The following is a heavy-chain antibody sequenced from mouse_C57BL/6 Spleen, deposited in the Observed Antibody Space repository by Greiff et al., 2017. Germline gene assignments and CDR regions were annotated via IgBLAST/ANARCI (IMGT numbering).Heavy chain of an antibody. CDR2: IDPSDSYT. D-gene: IGHD1-1*01. V-gene: IGHV1-69*01. CDR3: ARNCYGSSSSWFAY. Sequence: QVQLQQPGAELVMPGASVKLSCKASGYTFTSYWMHWVKQRPGQGLEWIGEIDPSDSYTNYNQKFKGKSTLTVDKSSSTAYMQLSSLTSEDSAVYYCARNCYGSSSSWFAYWGQGTLVTVSA. CDR1: GYTFTSYW. J-gene: IGHJ3*01.